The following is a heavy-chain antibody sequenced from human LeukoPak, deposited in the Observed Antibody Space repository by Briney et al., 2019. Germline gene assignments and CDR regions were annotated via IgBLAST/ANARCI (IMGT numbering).Heavy chain of an antibody. CDR1: GFTFSSYS. V-gene: IGHV3-21*01. CDR3: ARASRDGYNH. D-gene: IGHD5-24*01. J-gene: IGHJ4*02. Sequence: GGSLRLSCAASGFTFSSYSMNWVRQAPGKGLEWVSSISSSSSYIYYAGSVKGRFTISRDNAKNSLYLQMNSLRAEDTAVYYCARASRDGYNHWGQGTLVTVSS. CDR2: ISSSSSYI.